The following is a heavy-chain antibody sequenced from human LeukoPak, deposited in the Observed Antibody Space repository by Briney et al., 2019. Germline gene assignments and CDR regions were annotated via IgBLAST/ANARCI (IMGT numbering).Heavy chain of an antibody. V-gene: IGHV4-39*07. D-gene: IGHD3-16*02. CDR1: GGSISSGSYY. Sequence: SETLSLTCTVSGGSISSGSYYWGWIRQPPGKGLEWIGSIYYSGSTYYNPSLKSRVTISVDTSKNQFSLKLSSVTAADTAVYYCARDRQYRFDYWGQGTLVTVSS. J-gene: IGHJ4*02. CDR2: IYYSGST. CDR3: ARDRQYRFDY.